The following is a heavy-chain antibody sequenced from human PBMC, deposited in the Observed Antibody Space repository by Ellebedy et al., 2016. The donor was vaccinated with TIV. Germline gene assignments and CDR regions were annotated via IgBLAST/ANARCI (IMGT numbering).Heavy chain of an antibody. D-gene: IGHD3-9*01. CDR2: ISGSVDRT. CDR1: GFTFSSYA. Sequence: PGGSLRLSCAASGFTFSSYAMTWVRQDPGKGLEWVSCISGSVDRTYYTDSVKGRFTISGDNSKNTVFLQMNSLGVEATAVYYCATHYDFLPSSLSAFDMWGQGTMVTVSS. CDR3: ATHYDFLPSSLSAFDM. V-gene: IGHV3-23*01. J-gene: IGHJ3*02.